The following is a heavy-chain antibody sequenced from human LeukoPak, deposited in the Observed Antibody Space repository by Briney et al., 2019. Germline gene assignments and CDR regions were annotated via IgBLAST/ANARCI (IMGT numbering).Heavy chain of an antibody. CDR2: ISYDGINK. Sequence: GGSLRLSSAASGFTFSDYNMHWVRQAPGKGLEWMAVISYDGINKYYADSVKGRFTISRDNSKNTLHLQMDSLRAEDTAVYYCAKVRWDNSGWYYLDSWGQGTLVTVSS. CDR3: AKVRWDNSGWYYLDS. J-gene: IGHJ4*02. D-gene: IGHD6-19*01. CDR1: GFTFSDYN. V-gene: IGHV3-30*18.